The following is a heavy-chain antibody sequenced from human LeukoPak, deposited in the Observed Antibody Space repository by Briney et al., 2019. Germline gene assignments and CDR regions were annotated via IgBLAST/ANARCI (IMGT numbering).Heavy chain of an antibody. D-gene: IGHD6-19*01. V-gene: IGHV3-23*01. CDR2: ISGTGGSP. CDR1: GFTFSSYA. J-gene: IGHJ4*02. CDR3: TKDLTVPVTGTSSY. Sequence: GGSLRLSCEVSGFTFSSYAMSWVRQAPGKGLEWVSAISGTGGSPYYADSVKGRFTVSRDNSKNTLYLQMNGLRVEDSAIYYCTKDLTVPVTGTSSYWGQGALVTVSS.